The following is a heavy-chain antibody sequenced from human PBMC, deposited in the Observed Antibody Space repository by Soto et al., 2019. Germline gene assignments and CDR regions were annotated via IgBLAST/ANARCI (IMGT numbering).Heavy chain of an antibody. Sequence: LETLSLTCTLSGGSVRAPDWWNWVRQSPDKGLEWIAEVHISGHSNYNPSLRSRVSVSIDSSKNQFYLNLNSVTAADTAIYYCARVRQGCSANNCYFDPWGQGTQVTVS. CDR3: ARVRQGCSANNCYFDP. D-gene: IGHD1-1*01. V-gene: IGHV4-4*03. J-gene: IGHJ5*01. CDR2: VHISGHS. CDR1: GGSVRAPDW.